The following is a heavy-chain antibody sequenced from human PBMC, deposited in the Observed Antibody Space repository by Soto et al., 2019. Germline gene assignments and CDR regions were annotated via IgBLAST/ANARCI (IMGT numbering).Heavy chain of an antibody. Sequence: GASVKVSCKASGYTFTSYDINWVRQATGQGLEWMGWMNPNSGNTGYAQKFQGRVTMTRNTSISTAYMELSSLRSEDTAVYYCAREGLAAAGPYYFAYGGQGTLVTVSS. V-gene: IGHV1-8*01. J-gene: IGHJ4*02. CDR2: MNPNSGNT. D-gene: IGHD6-13*01. CDR1: GYTFTSYD. CDR3: AREGLAAAGPYYFAY.